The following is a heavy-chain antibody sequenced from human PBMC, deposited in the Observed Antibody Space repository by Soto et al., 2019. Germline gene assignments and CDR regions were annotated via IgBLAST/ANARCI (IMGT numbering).Heavy chain of an antibody. CDR1: GFTFSSYA. CDR2: ISGSGDRT. Sequence: EVQLLESGGGLVQPGGSLRLSCAASGFTFSSYAMSWVRQAPGKGLEWVSGISGSGDRTYYADSVKGRFTISRDNSKNTLSLQMNSLRFDDTAVYYCAKEISVAGCYYFDYWGQGTLVNVSS. D-gene: IGHD6-19*01. J-gene: IGHJ4*02. V-gene: IGHV3-23*01. CDR3: AKEISVAGCYYFDY.